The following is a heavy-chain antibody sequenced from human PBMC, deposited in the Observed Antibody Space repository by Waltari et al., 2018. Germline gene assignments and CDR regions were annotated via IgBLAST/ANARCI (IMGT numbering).Heavy chain of an antibody. V-gene: IGHV4-31*03. CDR3: ARDRVSRYYDSSADAFDI. J-gene: IGHJ3*02. CDR2: IYYSGST. CDR1: GGSISSGGYS. Sequence: QVQLQESGPGLVKPSQTLSLTCTVSGGSISSGGYSWSWIRQHPGKGLEWIGYIYYSGSTYYNPSLKSRVTISVDTSKNQFSLKLSSVTAADTAVYYCARDRVSRYYDSSADAFDIWGQGTMVTVSS. D-gene: IGHD3-22*01.